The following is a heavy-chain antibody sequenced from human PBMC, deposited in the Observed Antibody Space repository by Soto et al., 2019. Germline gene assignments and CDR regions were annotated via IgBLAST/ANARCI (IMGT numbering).Heavy chain of an antibody. CDR3: ARQVVDGTVAGSGSFDY. CDR2: FYYTGST. Sequence: QLQLQESGPGLVKPSETLSLTCTVSGGSISSSSYYWVWIRQPPGKGLEWIGSFYYTGSTYYNPSLKSRVTIAGDTSEKQFSLRLSSVTAADTALYYCARQVVDGTVAGSGSFDYWGQGTLVTVSS. J-gene: IGHJ4*02. CDR1: GGSISSSSYY. D-gene: IGHD3-10*01. V-gene: IGHV4-39*01.